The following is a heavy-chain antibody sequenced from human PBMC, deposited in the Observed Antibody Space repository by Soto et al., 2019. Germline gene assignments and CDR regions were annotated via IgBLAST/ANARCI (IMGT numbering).Heavy chain of an antibody. CDR1: GFTFSSYA. CDR3: AKVDSGDGYNWNWYFDL. D-gene: IGHD5-12*01. CDR2: ISVSGGST. J-gene: IGHJ2*01. Sequence: GGSLRLSCAASGFTFSSYAMSWVRQAPGKGLEWVSVISVSGGSTYYADSVKGRFTISRDNSKNTLYLQMNSLRAEDTAVYYCAKVDSGDGYNWNWYFDLWGRGTLVTVSS. V-gene: IGHV3-23*01.